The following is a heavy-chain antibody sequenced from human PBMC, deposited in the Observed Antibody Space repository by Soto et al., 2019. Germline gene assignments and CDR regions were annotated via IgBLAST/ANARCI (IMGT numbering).Heavy chain of an antibody. Sequence: GGSLRLSCLASGFIFRYYAMHWVRQAPGKGLEWVAVITYDGANGYYADSVRGRFAISRDNSKSTLFLHMNSLRPEDTAVYYCARAFSGSYPNFDYWGQGTLVTVSA. J-gene: IGHJ4*02. CDR3: ARAFSGSYPNFDY. D-gene: IGHD1-26*01. CDR2: ITYDGANG. CDR1: GFIFRYYA. V-gene: IGHV3-30*09.